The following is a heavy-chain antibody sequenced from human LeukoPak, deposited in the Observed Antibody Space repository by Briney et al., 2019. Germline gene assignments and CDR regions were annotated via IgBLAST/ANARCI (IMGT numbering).Heavy chain of an antibody. CDR1: GYTFTSYY. V-gene: IGHV1-46*01. Sequence: ASVTVSCKASGYTFTSYYMHWVRQAPGQGLEWMGIINPSGGSTSYAQKFQGRVTMTRDTSTSTVYMELSSLRSEDTAVYYCARVRYQWELADYWGQRTLVTVSS. J-gene: IGHJ4*02. CDR2: INPSGGST. CDR3: ARVRYQWELADY. D-gene: IGHD1-26*01.